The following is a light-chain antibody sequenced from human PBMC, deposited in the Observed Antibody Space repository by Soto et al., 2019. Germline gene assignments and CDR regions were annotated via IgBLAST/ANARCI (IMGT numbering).Light chain of an antibody. Sequence: QSALTQPPSASGSPGQSVTISCTGTSSDVGGSNFVSWYQQHPGKAPKLMIYEVSKRPSGVPDRFSGSKSGNTASLTVSGLQGEDEAAYYCSSHAGSYTRVFGTGTKLTVL. CDR3: SSHAGSYTRV. V-gene: IGLV2-8*01. CDR1: SSDVGGSNF. J-gene: IGLJ1*01. CDR2: EVS.